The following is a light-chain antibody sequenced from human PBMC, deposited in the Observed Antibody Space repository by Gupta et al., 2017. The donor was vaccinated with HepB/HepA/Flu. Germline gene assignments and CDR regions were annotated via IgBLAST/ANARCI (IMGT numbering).Light chain of an antibody. CDR1: TGAVTSTYY. CDR3: LLYYGVDRV. J-gene: IGLJ3*02. Sequence: TVVTQESSLTVSPGGTVPSTCSSSTGAVTSTYYPHWFLQKPGQAPRALIYSTGNKYSWTPALFSGSLLGGKASLTLSGVQPEDEAEYYCLLYYGVDRVFGGGTQLTVL. V-gene: IGLV7-43*01. CDR2: STG.